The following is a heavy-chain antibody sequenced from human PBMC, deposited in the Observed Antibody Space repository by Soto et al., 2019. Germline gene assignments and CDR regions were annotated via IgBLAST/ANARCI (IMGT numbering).Heavy chain of an antibody. J-gene: IGHJ6*03. D-gene: IGHD1-26*01. CDR3: ARGMGAELTLYYYYYMDV. Sequence: SETLSLTCTVSGGSISSYYWSWIRQPPGKGLEWIGYIYYSGSTNYNPSLKSRVTISVDTSKNQFSLKLSSVTAADTAVYYCARGMGAELTLYYYYYMDVWGKGTTVTVSS. CDR2: IYYSGST. CDR1: GGSISSYY. V-gene: IGHV4-59*01.